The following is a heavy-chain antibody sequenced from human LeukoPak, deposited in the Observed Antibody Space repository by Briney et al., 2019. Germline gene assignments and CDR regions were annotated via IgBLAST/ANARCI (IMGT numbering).Heavy chain of an antibody. D-gene: IGHD7-27*01. Sequence: KPSETLSLTCTVSGGSISSYYWSWIRQPPGKGLEWIAYIYYSGTTSYNPSLESRVTISVDTSKNQFSLKLNSVTAADTAVYYCARLPSANWAYWYFDLWGRGTLVTVSS. CDR3: ARLPSANWAYWYFDL. CDR2: IYYSGTT. J-gene: IGHJ2*01. V-gene: IGHV4-59*08. CDR1: GGSISSYY.